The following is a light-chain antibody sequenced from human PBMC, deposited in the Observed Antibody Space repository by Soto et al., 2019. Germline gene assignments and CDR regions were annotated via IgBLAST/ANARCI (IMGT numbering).Light chain of an antibody. J-gene: IGKJ1*01. CDR2: DTS. CDR3: QQCGSSPS. CDR1: QSVSRSY. Sequence: EIVLTQSPGTLSLSPGERATLSCRASQSVSRSYLAWYQQKPGQAPRLLIYDTSSRATGIPDRFSGSGSGTDFTLAISRLEPEEFAVYYCQQCGSSPSFGQGTKVELK. V-gene: IGKV3-20*01.